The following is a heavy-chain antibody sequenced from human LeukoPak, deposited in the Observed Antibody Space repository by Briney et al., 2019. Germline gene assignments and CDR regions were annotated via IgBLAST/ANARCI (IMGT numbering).Heavy chain of an antibody. V-gene: IGHV3-48*03. Sequence: GGSLRLSCAASGFTFSSYEMNWVRQAPGKGLEWVSYISSSGSTIYYADSVEGRFTISRDNAKNSLYLQMHSLRAEDTAVYYCARVPYYDFWSGYQFDYWGQGTLVTVSS. CDR2: ISSSGSTI. CDR3: ARVPYYDFWSGYQFDY. J-gene: IGHJ4*02. D-gene: IGHD3-3*01. CDR1: GFTFSSYE.